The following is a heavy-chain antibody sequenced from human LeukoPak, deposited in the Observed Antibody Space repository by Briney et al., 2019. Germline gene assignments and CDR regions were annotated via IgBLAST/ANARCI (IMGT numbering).Heavy chain of an antibody. CDR3: ARYKMKRAAAGTAVFDY. J-gene: IGHJ4*02. V-gene: IGHV4-39*01. CDR2: IYYSGST. CDR1: GGSISSSSYY. Sequence: SETLSLTCTVSGGSISSSSYYWGWIRQPPGKGLEWIGSIYYSGSTCYNPSLKSRVTISVDTSKNQFSLKLSSVTAADTAVYYCARYKMKRAAAGTAVFDYWGQGTLVTVSS. D-gene: IGHD6-13*01.